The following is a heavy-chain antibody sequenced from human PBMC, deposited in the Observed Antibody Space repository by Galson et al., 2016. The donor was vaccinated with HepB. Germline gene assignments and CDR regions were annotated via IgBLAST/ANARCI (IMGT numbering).Heavy chain of an antibody. V-gene: IGHV3-21*01. CDR3: ARGDLVVVPATMSYLDF. D-gene: IGHD2-2*01. J-gene: IGHJ4*01. CDR2: ISTGSSYI. CDR1: GFTFTFYS. Sequence: SLRLSCAASGFTFTFYSMNWVRQAPGKGLEWVASISTGSSYIYYEDSMRGRFTVSRDNAQNSVFLQMNSLRAEDTAVYYCARGDLVVVPATMSYLDFWGHGTLITVSS.